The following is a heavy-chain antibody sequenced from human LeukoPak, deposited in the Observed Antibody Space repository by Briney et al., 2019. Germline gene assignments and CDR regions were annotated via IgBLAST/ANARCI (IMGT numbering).Heavy chain of an antibody. J-gene: IGHJ4*02. D-gene: IGHD3-22*01. CDR2: ISYSGST. Sequence: SETLSLTCTVSGGSISSGSYYWGWIRQPPGKGLEWIGYISYSGSTNYNPSLKSRVTISVETSKNQFSLKLSSVTAADTAVYYCARVTGYMIEDYFDYWGQGTLVTVSS. V-gene: IGHV4-61*01. CDR1: GGSISSGSYY. CDR3: ARVTGYMIEDYFDY.